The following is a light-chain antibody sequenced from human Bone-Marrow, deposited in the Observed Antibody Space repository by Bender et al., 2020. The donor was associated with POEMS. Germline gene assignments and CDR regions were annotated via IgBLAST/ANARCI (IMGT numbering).Light chain of an antibody. Sequence: SVLTQPPSVSAAPGQRVTISCTGNSSNIGAGYDVHWYQQLPGTAPKLLIYGNNNRPSEVPDRFSASKSGTAASLAITGLQAEDEADYYCQSYDSRLSANVIFGGGTKLTVL. CDR2: GNN. CDR1: SSNIGAGYD. J-gene: IGLJ2*01. V-gene: IGLV1-40*01. CDR3: QSYDSRLSANVI.